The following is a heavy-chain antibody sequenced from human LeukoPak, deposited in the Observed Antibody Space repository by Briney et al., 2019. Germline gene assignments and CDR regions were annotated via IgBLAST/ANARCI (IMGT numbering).Heavy chain of an antibody. Sequence: TPGGSLRLSCAASGFTFSSYSMNWVRQAPGKGLEWVSSISSSSSYIYYADSVKGRFTISRDNAKNSLYLQMNSLRAEDTAVYYCARESRLGIVVVTYTFDYWGQGTLVTVSS. J-gene: IGHJ4*02. CDR2: ISSSSSYI. CDR1: GFTFSSYS. CDR3: ARESRLGIVVVTYTFDY. V-gene: IGHV3-21*01. D-gene: IGHD3-22*01.